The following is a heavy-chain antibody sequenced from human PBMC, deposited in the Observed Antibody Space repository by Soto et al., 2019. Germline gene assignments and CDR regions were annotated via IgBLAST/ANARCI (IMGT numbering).Heavy chain of an antibody. CDR1: GGPFSSGGFY. CDR3: ARGFYGSGGPDL. J-gene: IGHJ5*02. D-gene: IGHD3-10*01. Sequence: SETLSLTCTISGGPFSSGGFYWGWIRQCPGKGLEWIGHIFNTATTRYNPPLRSRLSMSIDTSANLFSMRLSSVTATDTAIYYCARGFYGSGGPDLWGRGTLVTVSS. V-gene: IGHV4-31*03. CDR2: IFNTATT.